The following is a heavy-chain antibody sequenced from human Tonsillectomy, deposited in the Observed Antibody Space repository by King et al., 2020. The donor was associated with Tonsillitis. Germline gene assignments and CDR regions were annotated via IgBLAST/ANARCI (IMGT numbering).Heavy chain of an antibody. CDR2: IWYDGSDK. J-gene: IGHJ6*03. CDR1: GFTFSSYG. D-gene: IGHD6-13*01. V-gene: IGHV3-33*08. CDR3: ATSAGTFSYYYYMDV. Sequence: VQLVESGGGVVQPGRSLRLPCAASGFTFSSYGMHWVRQAPGKGLEWVAFIWYDGSDKYYADSVKGRFTISRDNSKNTLYLQMNSLRAEDTAVYYCATSAGTFSYYYYMDVWGKGTTVTVSS.